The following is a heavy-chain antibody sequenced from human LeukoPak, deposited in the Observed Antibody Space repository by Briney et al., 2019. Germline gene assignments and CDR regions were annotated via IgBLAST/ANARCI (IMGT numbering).Heavy chain of an antibody. Sequence: GGSLRLSCAASGFIFSNYAMNWVRQAPGKGLEWVSVIRGGGGVTFYADSVKDRFTISRDNSKNTLYLQMNSLRAEDTAVYYCAKSTDSYSGSYLDYWGQGTLVTVSS. CDR2: IRGGGGVT. D-gene: IGHD1-26*01. V-gene: IGHV3-23*01. CDR3: AKSTDSYSGSYLDY. CDR1: GFIFSNYA. J-gene: IGHJ4*02.